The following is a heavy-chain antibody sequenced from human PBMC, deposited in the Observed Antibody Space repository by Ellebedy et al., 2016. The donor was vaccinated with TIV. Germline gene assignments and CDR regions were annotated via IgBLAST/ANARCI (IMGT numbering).Heavy chain of an antibody. CDR3: ARDILGSSPDY. J-gene: IGHJ4*02. Sequence: GESLKISXAASGFIFDDYDMSWVRQAPGKELEWVSGINWNGTSTGYADSVKGRFTISRDNAKNSLYLQMNSLRAEDTALYYCARDILGSSPDYWGQGTLVTVSS. CDR2: INWNGTST. V-gene: IGHV3-20*04. D-gene: IGHD3-10*01. CDR1: GFIFDDYD.